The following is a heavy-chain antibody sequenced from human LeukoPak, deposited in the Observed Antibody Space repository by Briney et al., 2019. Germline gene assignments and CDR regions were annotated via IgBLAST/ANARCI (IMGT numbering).Heavy chain of an antibody. D-gene: IGHD1-26*01. CDR2: INHSGST. Sequence: SETVSLTCAVYGGSFSGYYWSWIRQPPGKGLEWIGEINHSGSTNYNPSLKSRVTISVDTSKNQFSLKLSSVTAADTAVYYCARRASYVGATDFDYWGQGTLVTVSS. V-gene: IGHV4-34*01. CDR1: GGSFSGYY. J-gene: IGHJ4*02. CDR3: ARRASYVGATDFDY.